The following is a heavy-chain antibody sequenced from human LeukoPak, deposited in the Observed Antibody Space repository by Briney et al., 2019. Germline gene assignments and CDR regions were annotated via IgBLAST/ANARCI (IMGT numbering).Heavy chain of an antibody. V-gene: IGHV3-74*01. J-gene: IGHJ3*01. D-gene: IGHD1-14*01. Sequence: GGSLRLSCAASGFTFGNSWVHWVRQAPGKGLVWVSLINADGSTTTYADSVKGRFTISRDNARNTVSLQMNSLTNEDTAVYYCVVVVEPPDSDGFDVWGQGTMITVSS. CDR3: VVVVEPPDSDGFDV. CDR1: GFTFGNSW. CDR2: INADGSTT.